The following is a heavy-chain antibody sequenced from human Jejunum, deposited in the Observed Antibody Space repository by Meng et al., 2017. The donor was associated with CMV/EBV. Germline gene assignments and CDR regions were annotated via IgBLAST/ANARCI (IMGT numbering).Heavy chain of an antibody. CDR2: IYWDDDK. Sequence: QITVKESGPTLVKPTQTLTLPCTFSGFSLSTSEVGVGWIRQPPGKALEWLAVIYWDDDKRYSPSLKSRLTITKDTSKNQVVLTLTNMDPVDTATYYCALFTRSWFDPWGQGTLVTVSS. J-gene: IGHJ5*02. V-gene: IGHV2-5*02. D-gene: IGHD2-2*01. CDR1: GFSLSTSEVG. CDR3: ALFTRSWFDP.